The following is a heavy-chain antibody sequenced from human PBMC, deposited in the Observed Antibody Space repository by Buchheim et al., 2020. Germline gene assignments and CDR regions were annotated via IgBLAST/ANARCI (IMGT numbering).Heavy chain of an antibody. CDR3: AKEQIYDSSVDY. V-gene: IGHV3-30*18. J-gene: IGHJ4*02. CDR2: ISYDGSNK. Sequence: QVQLVESGGGVVQPGRSLRLSCAASGFTFSSYGMHWVRQAPGKGLEWVAVISYDGSNKYYADSVKGRFTISRDNSKNTLYLRMNSRRAEDTAVYYCAKEQIYDSSVDYWGQGTL. D-gene: IGHD3-22*01. CDR1: GFTFSSYG.